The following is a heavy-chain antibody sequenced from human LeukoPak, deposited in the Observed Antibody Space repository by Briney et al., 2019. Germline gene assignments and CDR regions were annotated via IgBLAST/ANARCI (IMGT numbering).Heavy chain of an antibody. CDR3: ARDFWNFDDSRGYYRDFDS. J-gene: IGHJ5*01. D-gene: IGHD3-22*01. CDR1: GYTFTNYY. CDR2: INPASGST. Sequence: ASVKVSCKASGYTFTNYYIHWVRQAPGQGLEWMGIINPASGSTTYAQKFQGRVTVTTDTSSSTAYMELRSLRSDDTAVYYCARDFWNFDDSRGYYRDFDSWGQGTLVTVSS. V-gene: IGHV1-46*01.